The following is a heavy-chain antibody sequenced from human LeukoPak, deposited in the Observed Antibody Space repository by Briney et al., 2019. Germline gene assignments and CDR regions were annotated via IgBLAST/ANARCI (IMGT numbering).Heavy chain of an antibody. CDR3: AKEGDDYGDYDDYYYYMDV. CDR2: ISGSGGST. J-gene: IGHJ6*03. Sequence: GGSLRLSCAASGFTFSSYAMSWVRQAPGKGLEWVSAISGSGGSTYYADSVKGRFTISRDNSKNTLYLQMNSLRAEDTAVYYCAKEGDDYGDYDDYYYYMDVWGKGTTVTISS. V-gene: IGHV3-23*01. D-gene: IGHD4-17*01. CDR1: GFTFSSYA.